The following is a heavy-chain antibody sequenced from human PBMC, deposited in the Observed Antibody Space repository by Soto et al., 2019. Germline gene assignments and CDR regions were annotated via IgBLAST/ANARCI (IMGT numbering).Heavy chain of an antibody. CDR1: GFTFSSYS. Sequence: EVQLVESGGGLVQPGGSLRLSCAASGFTFSSYSMNWVRQAPGKGLEWVSYISSSSSTIYYADSVEGRFTISRDNAKNSLYLQMNSLRDEDTAVYYCARDFPIAYSSSWTPFDYWGQGTLVTVSS. V-gene: IGHV3-48*02. D-gene: IGHD6-13*01. CDR2: ISSSSSTI. CDR3: ARDFPIAYSSSWTPFDY. J-gene: IGHJ4*02.